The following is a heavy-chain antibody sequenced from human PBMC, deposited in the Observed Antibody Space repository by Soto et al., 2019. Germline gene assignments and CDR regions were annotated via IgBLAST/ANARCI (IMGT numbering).Heavy chain of an antibody. D-gene: IGHD4-17*01. CDR2: IYHSGST. V-gene: IGHV4-30-2*01. CDR3: ARDLSPSYGDYGIGEFDF. J-gene: IGHJ4*02. CDR1: GGSISSGGYS. Sequence: SETLSLTCAVSGGSISSGGYSWSWIRQPPGKGLEWIGYIYHSGSTYYNPSLKSRVTISVDRSKNQFSLKLNSVTAADTAVYYCARDLSPSYGDYGIGEFDFWGQGTLVTVSS.